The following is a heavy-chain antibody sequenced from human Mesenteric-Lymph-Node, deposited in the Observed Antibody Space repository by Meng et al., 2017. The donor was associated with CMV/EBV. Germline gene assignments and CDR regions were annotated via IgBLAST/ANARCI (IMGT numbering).Heavy chain of an antibody. J-gene: IGHJ4*02. Sequence: GESLKISCEASRFTFTNYAMHWVRQAPGKGLEWVAHIWYDGSKQYYEESVKGRFTISRDNSKNTLYLQMNSLRVEDTAVYYCARDEGWSRANWGQGTLVTVSS. CDR2: IWYDGSKQ. V-gene: IGHV3-33*01. CDR3: ARDEGWSRAN. CDR1: RFTFTNYA. D-gene: IGHD3-3*01.